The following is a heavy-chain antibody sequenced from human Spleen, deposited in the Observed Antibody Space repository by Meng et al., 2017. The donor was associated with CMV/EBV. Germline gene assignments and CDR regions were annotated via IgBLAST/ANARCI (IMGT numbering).Heavy chain of an antibody. V-gene: IGHV4-4*02. D-gene: IGHD3-10*01. Sequence: SETLSITCAVSGGSISSSNWWSWVRQPPGKGLEWIGEINHSGSTNYNPSLKSRVTISVDTSKNQFSLKLSSVTAADTAVYYCARGPPRGPYGYWGQGTLVTVSS. CDR2: INHSGST. CDR3: ARGPPRGPYGY. J-gene: IGHJ4*02. CDR1: GGSISSSNW.